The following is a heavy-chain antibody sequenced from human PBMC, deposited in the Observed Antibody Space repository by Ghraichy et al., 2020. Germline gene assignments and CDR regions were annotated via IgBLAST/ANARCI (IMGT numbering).Heavy chain of an antibody. CDR3: ARGQLSRDYYDFWSGTWYYFDY. CDR1: GGSISSYY. D-gene: IGHD3-3*01. CDR2: IYYSGST. Sequence: SETLSLTCTVSGGSISSYYWSWIRQPPGKGLEWIGYIYYSGSTNYNPSLKSRVTISVDTSKNQFSLKLSSVTAADTAVYYCARGQLSRDYYDFWSGTWYYFDYWGQGTLVTVSS. J-gene: IGHJ4*02. V-gene: IGHV4-59*01.